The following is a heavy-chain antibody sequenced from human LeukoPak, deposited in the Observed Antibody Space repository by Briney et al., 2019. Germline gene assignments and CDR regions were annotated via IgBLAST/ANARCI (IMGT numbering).Heavy chain of an antibody. CDR2: IYYSGST. J-gene: IGHJ3*02. Sequence: SETLSLTCTVSGGSINSYYWSWIRQPPGKGLEWIGYIYYSGSTNYNPSLKSRVTISVDTSKNQFSLKLSSVTAADTAVYYCARGADYYDSSGYYYLPSDIWGQGTMVTVSS. CDR3: ARGADYYDSSGYYYLPSDI. CDR1: GGSINSYY. V-gene: IGHV4-59*13. D-gene: IGHD3-22*01.